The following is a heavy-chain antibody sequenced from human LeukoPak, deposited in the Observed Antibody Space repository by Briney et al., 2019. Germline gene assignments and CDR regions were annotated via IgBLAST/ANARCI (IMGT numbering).Heavy chain of an antibody. CDR1: GGSISSSSYY. CDR3: ARHDIAVAAPDY. V-gene: IGHV4-39*01. D-gene: IGHD6-19*01. Sequence: PSETLSLTCTVSGGSISSSSYYWGWIRQPPGKGLEWIGSIYYSGSTYYNPSLKSRVTISVDTSKNQFSLKLSSVTAADTAVYYCARHDIAVAAPDYWGQGTLVTVSS. CDR2: IYYSGST. J-gene: IGHJ4*02.